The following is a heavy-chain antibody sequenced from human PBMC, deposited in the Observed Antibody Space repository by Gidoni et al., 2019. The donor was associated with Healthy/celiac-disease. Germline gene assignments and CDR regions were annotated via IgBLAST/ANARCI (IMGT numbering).Heavy chain of an antibody. V-gene: IGHV1-2*02. D-gene: IGHD3-16*02. CDR1: GYTFTGYY. J-gene: IGHJ4*02. CDR2: INPNSGGT. CDR3: ARGDSTFGGVIGGEADY. Sequence: QVQLVQSGAEVKTPGASVKVSCKASGYTFTGYYMHWVRQAPGQGLEWMGWINPNSGGTNYAQKFQGRVTMTRDTSISTAYMELSRLRSDDTAVYYCARGDSTFGGVIGGEADYWGQGTLVTVSS.